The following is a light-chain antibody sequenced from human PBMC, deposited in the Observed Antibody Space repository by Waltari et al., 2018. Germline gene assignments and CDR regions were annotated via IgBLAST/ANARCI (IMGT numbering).Light chain of an antibody. V-gene: IGKV2-28*01. J-gene: IGKJ1*01. Sequence: DIVLTQSPLSLPVTPGEPASISCRSSQSLLHSNGYYYLDWYLQKPGQSPQVLIYLGSNRDSGVPDRFSGSGSGTDFTLKISRVEADDVGVYYCMQPLQTPWTFGQGTKVEIK. CDR2: LGS. CDR3: MQPLQTPWT. CDR1: QSLLHSNGYYY.